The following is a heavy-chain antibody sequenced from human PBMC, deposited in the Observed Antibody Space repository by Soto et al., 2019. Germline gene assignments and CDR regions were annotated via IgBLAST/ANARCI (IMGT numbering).Heavy chain of an antibody. D-gene: IGHD2-2*01. CDR2: IGNSGTNT. J-gene: IGHJ4*02. Sequence: GSLRLSCAASEFTFSSYALSWVRQAPGKGLEWVSNIGNSGTNTYYGDSVKGRFTISRDNSKNTLYLQMNSLRAEDTAVYYXXXXLGXPXXMFDYWGQGTLVTVSS. CDR3: XXXLGXPXXMFDY. CDR1: EFTFSSYA. V-gene: IGHV3-23*05.